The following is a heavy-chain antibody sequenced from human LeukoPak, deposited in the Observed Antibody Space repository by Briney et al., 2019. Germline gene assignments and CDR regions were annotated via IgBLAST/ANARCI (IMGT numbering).Heavy chain of an antibody. CDR2: IYSGGST. D-gene: IGHD3-3*01. Sequence: GGSLRLSCAASGFTVSSNYMSWVRQAPGKGLEWVSVIYSGGSTYYADSVKDRFTISRDNSKNTLYLQMNSLRTEDTAVYYCARDPFWSGYFDYWGQGTLVTVSS. V-gene: IGHV3-53*05. J-gene: IGHJ4*02. CDR3: ARDPFWSGYFDY. CDR1: GFTVSSNY.